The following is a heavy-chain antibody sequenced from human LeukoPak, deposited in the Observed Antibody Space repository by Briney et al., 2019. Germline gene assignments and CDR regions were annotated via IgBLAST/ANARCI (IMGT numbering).Heavy chain of an antibody. CDR2: ISHDGSLN. D-gene: IGHD6-6*01. CDR3: VKEGTPYVSSYFDY. Sequence: GRSLRLSCAASGFTFSPYGMNWVRQAPGKGLEWVAVISHDGSLNYYADSVTGRFTISRDNPRNMLYLQMNSLRADDTAVYNCVKEGTPYVSSYFDYWGQGTLVTVSS. V-gene: IGHV3-30*18. CDR1: GFTFSPYG. J-gene: IGHJ4*02.